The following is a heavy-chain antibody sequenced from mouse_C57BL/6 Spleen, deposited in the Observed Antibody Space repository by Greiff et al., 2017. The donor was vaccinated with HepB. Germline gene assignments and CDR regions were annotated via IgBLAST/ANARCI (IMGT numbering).Heavy chain of an antibody. J-gene: IGHJ1*03. CDR3: ARSGGYGRGWYVDV. CDR1: GYTFTSYW. D-gene: IGHD2-2*01. V-gene: IGHV1-50*01. CDR2: IDPSDSYT. Sequence: QVQLQQPGAELVKPGASVKLSCKASGYTFTSYWMPWVKQRPGQGLEWIGEIDPSDSYTNYNQKFKGKATLTVDTSSSTAYMQLSSLTSEDSAVYYWARSGGYGRGWYVDVWGTGTTVTVSS.